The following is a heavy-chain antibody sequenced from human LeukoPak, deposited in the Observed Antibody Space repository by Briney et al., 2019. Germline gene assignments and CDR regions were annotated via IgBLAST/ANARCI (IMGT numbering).Heavy chain of an antibody. CDR2: ISSSGSTI. J-gene: IGHJ3*02. V-gene: IGHV3-11*04. Sequence: GGSLRLSCAASGFTFSDYYMSWIRQAPGKGLEWVSYISSSGSTIYYADSVKGRFTISRENAKNSLYLQMNSLRAEDTAVYYCARYIMATAATDIYDAFDIWGQGTMVTVSS. CDR3: ARYIMATAATDIYDAFDI. CDR1: GFTFSDYY. D-gene: IGHD3-9*01.